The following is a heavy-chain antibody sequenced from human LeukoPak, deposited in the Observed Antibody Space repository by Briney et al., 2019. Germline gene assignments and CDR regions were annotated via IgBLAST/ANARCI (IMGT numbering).Heavy chain of an antibody. D-gene: IGHD3-10*01. Sequence: SETLSLTCTVSGGSISSYYWSWIRQPPGKGLEWIGYIYYSGSTNYNPSLKSRVTISVDTSKNQFSLKLSSVTAADTAVYYCARDVAYYYGSGSYYDYNWFDPWGQGTLVTVSS. V-gene: IGHV4-59*01. CDR1: GGSISSYY. CDR2: IYYSGST. J-gene: IGHJ5*02. CDR3: ARDVAYYYGSGSYYDYNWFDP.